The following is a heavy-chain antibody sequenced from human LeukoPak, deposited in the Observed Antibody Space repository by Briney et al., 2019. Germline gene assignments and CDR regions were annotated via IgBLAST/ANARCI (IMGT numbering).Heavy chain of an antibody. CDR3: ARETKDIYSPSCGLYDTYYYIDA. V-gene: IGHV4-61*02. D-gene: IGHD5/OR15-5a*01. CDR2: ISNSGGN. Sequence: SETLSLSCAVSPGSVDSGFYYWTWLRQPAGKGLEWIGRISNSGGNAYNPSLRSRVTITLDTSNNHLSLKVTSVTATDTAVYYCARETKDIYSPSCGLYDTYYYIDAWGKGTTVTVSS. J-gene: IGHJ6*03. CDR1: PGSVDSGFYY.